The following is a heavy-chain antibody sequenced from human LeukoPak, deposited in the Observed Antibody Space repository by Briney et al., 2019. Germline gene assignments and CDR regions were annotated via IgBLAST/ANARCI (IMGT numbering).Heavy chain of an antibody. D-gene: IGHD3-16*02. CDR3: ARDLSRLRLGELSS. Sequence: ASVKVSCKASGGTFSIYAISWVRQAPGQGLEWMGGIIPIFGTANYAQKFQGRVTITADKSTSTAYMELSSLRSEDTAVYYCARDLSRLRLGELSSWGQGTLVTVSS. V-gene: IGHV1-69*06. CDR2: IIPIFGTA. CDR1: GGTFSIYA. J-gene: IGHJ5*02.